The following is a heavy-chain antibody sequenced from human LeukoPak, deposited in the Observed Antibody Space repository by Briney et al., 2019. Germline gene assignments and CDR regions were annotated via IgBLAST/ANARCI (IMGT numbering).Heavy chain of an antibody. CDR1: GFIFSSYA. CDR2: ISGSGGST. Sequence: GGSLRLSCAASGFIFSSYAMSWVRQAPGKGLEWVSAISGSGGSTYYADSVKGRFTISRDNSKNTLYLQMNSLRAEDTAVYYCAKLPERWLQFGFNYWGQGTLVTVSS. CDR3: AKLPERWLQFGFNY. J-gene: IGHJ4*02. D-gene: IGHD5-24*01. V-gene: IGHV3-23*01.